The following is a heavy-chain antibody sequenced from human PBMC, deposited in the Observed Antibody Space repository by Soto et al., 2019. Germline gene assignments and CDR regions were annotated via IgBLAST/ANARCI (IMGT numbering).Heavy chain of an antibody. J-gene: IGHJ3*02. Sequence: SVGSLRLSCAASGFTFSNYGMHWVRQAPGKGLEWVAVISYDGSNKYYADSVKGRFTISRDNSKNTLYLQMNSLRAEDTAVYYCAKDLGSGSYLFDAFDIWGQGTMVTVSS. D-gene: IGHD1-26*01. CDR2: ISYDGSNK. CDR3: AKDLGSGSYLFDAFDI. V-gene: IGHV3-30*18. CDR1: GFTFSNYG.